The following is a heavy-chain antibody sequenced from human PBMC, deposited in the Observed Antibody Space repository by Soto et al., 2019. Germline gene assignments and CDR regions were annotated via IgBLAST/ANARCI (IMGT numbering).Heavy chain of an antibody. CDR1: GFTVRSNS. V-gene: IGHV3-48*02. J-gene: IGHJ5*02. D-gene: IGHD3-3*01. CDR3: ARVIWSGHLTSDL. CDR2: ISSSSSTI. Sequence: GGSLRLSCAASGFTVRSNSMNWVRQAPGKGLEWISYISSSSSTIYADSVKGRFTISRDNAKNSLYLQMNSLRDEDTAVYYCARVIWSGHLTSDLWGQGTLVTVS.